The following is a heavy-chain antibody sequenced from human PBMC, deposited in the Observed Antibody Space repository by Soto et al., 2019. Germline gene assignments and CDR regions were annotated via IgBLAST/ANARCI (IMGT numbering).Heavy chain of an antibody. CDR1: GFTFSSYW. CDR3: ASDRGYVMDY. Sequence: PGGSLRLSCAASGFTFSSYWMHWVRQAPGKGLVWVSLIKSDGSSTSYADSVKGRFTISRDNAKNTLYLEMNSLRAEDTAVYYCASDRGYVMDYWGQGILVTVSS. D-gene: IGHD5-12*01. CDR2: IKSDGSST. V-gene: IGHV3-74*01. J-gene: IGHJ4*02.